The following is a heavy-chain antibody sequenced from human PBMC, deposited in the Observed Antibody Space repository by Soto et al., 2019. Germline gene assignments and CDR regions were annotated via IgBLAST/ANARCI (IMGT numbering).Heavy chain of an antibody. CDR1: GFDFGDYY. J-gene: IGHJ6*02. V-gene: IGHV3-11*01. CDR2: ISDSGSPL. D-gene: IGHD3-10*01. CDR3: ERDIRGYGMDV. Sequence: GGSLRLSCAASGFDFGDYYMSWSRLAPGKGLEWISYISDSGSPLYYADSVKGRFSISRDNVKNSVYLQMNNLRADDTALYFCERDIRGYGMDVWGQGSTVTVSS.